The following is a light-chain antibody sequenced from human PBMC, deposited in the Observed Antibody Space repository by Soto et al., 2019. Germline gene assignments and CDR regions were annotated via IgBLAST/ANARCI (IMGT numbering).Light chain of an antibody. V-gene: IGKV1-33*01. J-gene: IGKJ1*01. CDR2: DAS. CDR1: QDIRKY. CDR3: QQYYILPRT. Sequence: DIQMTQSPSSLSASVGDRVTITCQASQDIRKYLNWYQQKPGKAPKLLICDASNLETGVPSRFSGSGSGTDFTFTICSLQPEDIATYYCQQYYILPRTFGQGTKVDIK.